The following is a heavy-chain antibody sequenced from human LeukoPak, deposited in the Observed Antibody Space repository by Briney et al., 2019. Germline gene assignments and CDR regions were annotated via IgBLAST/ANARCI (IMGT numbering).Heavy chain of an antibody. J-gene: IGHJ5*02. CDR3: ARETPHTYYDFWSGRDNWFDP. CDR2: IYYSGST. V-gene: IGHV4-59*01. Sequence: PSETLSLTCTVSGGSISSYYWSWIRQPPGKGLEWIGYIYYSGSTNYNPSLKSRVTISVDTSKNQFSLKLSSVTAADTVVYYCARETPHTYYDFWSGRDNWFDPWGQGTLVTVSS. D-gene: IGHD3-3*01. CDR1: GGSISSYY.